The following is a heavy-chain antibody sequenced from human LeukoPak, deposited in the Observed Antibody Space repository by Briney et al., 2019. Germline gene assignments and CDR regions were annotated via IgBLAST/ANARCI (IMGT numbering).Heavy chain of an antibody. D-gene: IGHD2-8*01. CDR2: INPNSGGT. V-gene: IGHV1-2*02. CDR3: ARDEGYCTNDVCLATIGHFDY. Sequence: EASVKASCKASGYTFTGYYIHWVRQAPGQGLEWMGWINPNSGGTKYAQKFQVRVTMTRDTSISTANMELSRLRSDDTAVYYCARDEGYCTNDVCLATIGHFDYWGQGTLVTVSS. J-gene: IGHJ4*02. CDR1: GYTFTGYY.